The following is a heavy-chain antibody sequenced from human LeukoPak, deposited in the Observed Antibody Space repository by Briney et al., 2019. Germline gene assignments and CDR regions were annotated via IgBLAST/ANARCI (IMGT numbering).Heavy chain of an antibody. CDR3: AKADYYDSSGYYLERYYFDY. Sequence: PGGSLRLSCAASGFTFSSYAMSWVRQAPGKGLEWVSAISGSGGSTYYADSVKGRFTISRDNSKNTLYLQMNSLRAEDTAVYCCAKADYYDSSGYYLERYYFDYWGQGTLVTVSS. D-gene: IGHD3-22*01. CDR1: GFTFSSYA. J-gene: IGHJ4*02. CDR2: ISGSGGST. V-gene: IGHV3-23*01.